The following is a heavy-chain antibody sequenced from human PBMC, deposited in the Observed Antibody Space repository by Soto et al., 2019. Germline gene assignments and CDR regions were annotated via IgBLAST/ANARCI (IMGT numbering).Heavy chain of an antibody. CDR1: GFTVSSYW. Sequence: GGSLRLACAASGFTVSSYWMHWVRQAPGKGLVWVSRINSDGSSTSYADSVKGRFTISRDNAKNTLYLQMNSLRAEDTAVYYCARFITSGWSAYWGQGTPVTVSS. V-gene: IGHV3-74*01. CDR3: ARFITSGWSAY. J-gene: IGHJ4*02. CDR2: INSDGSST. D-gene: IGHD6-19*01.